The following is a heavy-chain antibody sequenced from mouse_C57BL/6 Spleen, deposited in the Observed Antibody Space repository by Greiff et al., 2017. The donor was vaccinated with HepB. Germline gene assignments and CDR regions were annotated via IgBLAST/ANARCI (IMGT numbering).Heavy chain of an antibody. D-gene: IGHD4-1*01. V-gene: IGHV1-80*01. CDR1: GYAFSSYW. Sequence: QVQLQQSGAELVKPGASVKISCKASGYAFSSYWMNWVKQRPGKGLEWIGHIYPVDGDTNYNGKFKGKATLTADKSSSTAYMQLSSLTSADSAVYFCAREGLGRRYAMDYWGPGTSVTVSS. CDR2: IYPVDGDT. J-gene: IGHJ4*01. CDR3: AREGLGRRYAMDY.